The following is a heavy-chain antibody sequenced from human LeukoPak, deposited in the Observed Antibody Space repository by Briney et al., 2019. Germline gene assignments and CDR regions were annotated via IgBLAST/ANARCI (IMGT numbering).Heavy chain of an antibody. CDR3: GGGPILGYCSGGSCYPPPWFDP. Sequence: ASVKVSCKASGYTFTSYDINWVRQATGQGLEWMGWTNPNSGNTGYAQKFQGRVTMTRNTSISTAYMELSSLRSEDTAVYYCGGGPILGYCSGGSCYPPPWFDPWGQGTLVTVSS. J-gene: IGHJ5*02. CDR1: GYTFTSYD. D-gene: IGHD2-15*01. V-gene: IGHV1-8*01. CDR2: TNPNSGNT.